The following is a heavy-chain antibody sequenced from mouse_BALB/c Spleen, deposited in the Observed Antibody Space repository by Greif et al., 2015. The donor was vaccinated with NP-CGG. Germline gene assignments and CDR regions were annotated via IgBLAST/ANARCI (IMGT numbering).Heavy chain of an antibody. CDR3: ARSPYGNSFDY. Sequence: EVKLVESGGGLVQPGGSRKLSCAASGFTFSSFGMHWVRQAPEKGLEWVAYISSGSSTIYYADTVKGRFTISRDNPKNTRFLEMTSLRSEDTAMYYCARSPYGNSFDYWGQGTTLTVSS. D-gene: IGHD2-10*02. CDR2: ISSGSSTI. V-gene: IGHV5-17*02. J-gene: IGHJ2*01. CDR1: GFTFSSFG.